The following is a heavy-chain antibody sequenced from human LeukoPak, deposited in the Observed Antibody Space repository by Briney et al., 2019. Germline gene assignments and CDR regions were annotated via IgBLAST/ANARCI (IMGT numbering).Heavy chain of an antibody. CDR3: ARLYYYDSSGYYLEAGDPFYMDV. D-gene: IGHD3-22*01. Sequence: SETLSLTCTVSGGSISSSSYYWGWIRQPPGKGLEWIGSIYYSGSTYYNPSLKSRVTISVDTSKNQFSLKLSSVTAADTAVYYCARLYYYDSSGYYLEAGDPFYMDVWGKGTTVTISS. V-gene: IGHV4-39*07. J-gene: IGHJ6*03. CDR1: GGSISSSSYY. CDR2: IYYSGST.